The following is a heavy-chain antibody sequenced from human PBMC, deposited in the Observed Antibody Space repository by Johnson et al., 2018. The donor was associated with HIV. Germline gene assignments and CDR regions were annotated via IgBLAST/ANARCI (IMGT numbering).Heavy chain of an antibody. D-gene: IGHD5-24*01. J-gene: IGHJ3*02. CDR1: GFTFSSYA. CDR2: ISYDGSNN. Sequence: QVQLVESGGGVVQPGRSLRLSCAASGFTFSSYAMHWVRQAPGKGLEWVAVISYDGSNNYYADSVKGRFTISRDNSKNTLYLQMNSLRAEDTAVYYCAREMATIRGYAFDIWGQGTMVTVSS. CDR3: AREMATIRGYAFDI. V-gene: IGHV3-30-3*01.